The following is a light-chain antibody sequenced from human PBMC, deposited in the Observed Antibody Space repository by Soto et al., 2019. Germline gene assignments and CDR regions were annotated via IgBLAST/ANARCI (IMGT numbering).Light chain of an antibody. CDR1: QSVTSTY. V-gene: IGKV3-20*01. CDR3: QQYGRSPYT. J-gene: IGKJ2*01. CDR2: GAS. Sequence: EIVLTQSPGTLSLSPGERATLSCRASQSVTSTYLGWYQQKPGQAPRLLIYGASSRATGIPDRFSGSGSGTDFTLTISRLEPEDFAVYFCQQYGRSPYTFGQGTRLEIK.